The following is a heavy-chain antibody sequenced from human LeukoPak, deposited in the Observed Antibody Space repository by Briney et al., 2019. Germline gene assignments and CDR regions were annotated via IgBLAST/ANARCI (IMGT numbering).Heavy chain of an antibody. V-gene: IGHV3-53*01. CDR2: IYSGGRT. CDR3: AGVLRGAFDI. Sequence: PSETLSLTCTVSGGSISSSSYYWGWIRQPPGKGLEWISLIYSGGRTDYADSVKGRFTISRDNSKNMVYLQMNSLRGDDTAVYYCAGVLRGAFDIWGQGKMVAVSS. J-gene: IGHJ3*02. CDR1: GGSISSSSYY.